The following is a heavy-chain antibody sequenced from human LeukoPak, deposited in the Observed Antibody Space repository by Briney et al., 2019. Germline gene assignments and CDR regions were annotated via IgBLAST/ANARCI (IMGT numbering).Heavy chain of an antibody. Sequence: QAGGSLRLSCAASGFTFSSYAMRWVRQAPGKGLEWVAVISYDGSNKYYADSVKGRFTISRDNSKNTLYLQMSSLRAEDTAVYYCARDLIDDFWSGYYSFDYWGQGTLVTVSS. CDR3: ARDLIDDFWSGYYSFDY. D-gene: IGHD3-3*01. V-gene: IGHV3-30-3*01. CDR1: GFTFSSYA. J-gene: IGHJ4*02. CDR2: ISYDGSNK.